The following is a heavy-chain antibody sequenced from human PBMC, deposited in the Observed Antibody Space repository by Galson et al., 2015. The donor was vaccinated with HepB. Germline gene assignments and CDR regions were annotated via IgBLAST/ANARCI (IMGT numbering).Heavy chain of an antibody. D-gene: IGHD5/OR15-5a*01. CDR1: GFTFSSYG. CDR3: VKVVEVGVSTIYIDY. V-gene: IGHV3-30*18. J-gene: IGHJ4*02. CDR2: ISYDGNNN. Sequence: SLRLSCAASGFTFSSYGMHWVRQAPGKGLEWLAVISYDGNNNFYSESVKGRFTISRDNSKNTLYLQMNSLGAGDTAVYYCVKVVEVGVSTIYIDYWGQGTLVTVSS.